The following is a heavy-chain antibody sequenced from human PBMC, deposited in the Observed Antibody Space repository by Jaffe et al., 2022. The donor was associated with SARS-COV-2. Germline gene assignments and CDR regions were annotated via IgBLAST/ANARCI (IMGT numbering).Heavy chain of an antibody. CDR2: IYYSGST. CDR3: ARVPMFSGGNHYYGMDV. D-gene: IGHD2-15*01. Sequence: QVQLQESGPGLVKPSETLSLTCTVSGGSISSYYWSWIRQPPGKGLEWIGYIYYSGSTNYNPSLKSRVTISVDTSKNQFSLKLSSVTAADTAVYYCARVPMFSGGNHYYGMDVWGQGTTVTVSS. CDR1: GGSISSYY. J-gene: IGHJ6*02. V-gene: IGHV4-59*01.